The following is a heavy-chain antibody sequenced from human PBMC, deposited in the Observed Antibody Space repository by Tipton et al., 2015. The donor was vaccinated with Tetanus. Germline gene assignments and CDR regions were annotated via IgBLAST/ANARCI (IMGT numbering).Heavy chain of an antibody. D-gene: IGHD1-26*01. V-gene: IGHV3-21*06. CDR2: ISSSGSHM. Sequence: SLRLSCAASGFTFSGYSMNWVRQAPGKGLEWVSSISSSGSHMYYAESVRGRFSISRDNAKNSQYLQMNSLRADDTALYYCAREGSSGWFDPWGRGTLVTVSS. CDR1: GFTFSGYS. CDR3: AREGSSGWFDP. J-gene: IGHJ5*02.